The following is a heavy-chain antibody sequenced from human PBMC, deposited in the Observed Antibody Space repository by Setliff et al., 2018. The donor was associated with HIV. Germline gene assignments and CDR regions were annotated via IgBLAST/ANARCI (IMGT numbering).Heavy chain of an antibody. CDR3: VNPSGATGDFDS. Sequence: SETLSLTCTVSGGSISSTNYFWGWIRQPPGKGLDWIGTIYYHGSTYYNPSLKSRVTISIDTSKNQFSLQLTSVTAADTAVYYCVNPSGATGDFDSWGQGTLVTVS. D-gene: IGHD3-16*01. J-gene: IGHJ4*02. V-gene: IGHV4-39*01. CDR1: GGSISSTNYF. CDR2: IYYHGST.